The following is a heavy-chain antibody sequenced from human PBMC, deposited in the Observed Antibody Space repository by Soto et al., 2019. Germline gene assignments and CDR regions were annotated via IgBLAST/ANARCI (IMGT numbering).Heavy chain of an antibody. CDR2: ITGPGSRT. CDR3: AKWPVSFLDYYYGMDV. D-gene: IGHD3-3*02. Sequence: GGSLRLSCAASGFPFDTKAMSWVRQAPGKGLEWVSAITGPGSRTYYADSVKGRFTISRDNSKNTLSLQMSSLRADDTAVYYCAKWPVSFLDYYYGMDVWGQGTTVTVAS. CDR1: GFPFDTKA. J-gene: IGHJ6*02. V-gene: IGHV3-23*01.